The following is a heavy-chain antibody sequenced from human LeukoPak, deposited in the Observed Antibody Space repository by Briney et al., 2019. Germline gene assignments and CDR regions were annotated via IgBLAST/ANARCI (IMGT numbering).Heavy chain of an antibody. Sequence: GGSLRLSCAASGFTFSSYAMSWVRQAPGKGLEWVSAISGSGGSTYYADSVKGRFTISRDNSKNTLYLQMNSLRAEDTAVYYCAKAAYCSGGSCMYYFDYWGQGTLVTVSS. V-gene: IGHV3-23*01. D-gene: IGHD2-15*01. CDR1: GFTFSSYA. CDR2: ISGSGGST. J-gene: IGHJ4*02. CDR3: AKAAYCSGGSCMYYFDY.